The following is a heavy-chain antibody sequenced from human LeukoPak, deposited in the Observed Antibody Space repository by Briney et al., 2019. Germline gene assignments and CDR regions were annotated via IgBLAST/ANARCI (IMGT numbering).Heavy chain of an antibody. CDR1: GFTFSSYW. V-gene: IGHV3-23*01. CDR3: AKFLSGSYPGASFDY. D-gene: IGHD1-26*01. Sequence: PGGSLRLSCAASGFTFSSYWMHWVRQAPGKGLEWVSAISGSGGSTYYADSVKGRFTISRDNSKNTLYLQMNSLRAEDTAVYYCAKFLSGSYPGASFDYWGQGALVTVSS. CDR2: ISGSGGST. J-gene: IGHJ4*02.